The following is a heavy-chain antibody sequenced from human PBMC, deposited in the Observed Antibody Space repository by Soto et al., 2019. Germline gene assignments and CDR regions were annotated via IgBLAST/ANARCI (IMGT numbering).Heavy chain of an antibody. CDR3: ARSSGWYGEGLFDY. Sequence: PSETLSLTCAVSGYSISSSNWWGWIRQPPGKGLEWIGYIYYSGSTYYNPSLKSRVTMSVDTSKNQFSLKLSSVTAVDTAVYYCARSSGWYGEGLFDYWGQGTLVTVSS. V-gene: IGHV4-28*01. CDR2: IYYSGST. CDR1: GYSISSSNW. J-gene: IGHJ4*02. D-gene: IGHD6-19*01.